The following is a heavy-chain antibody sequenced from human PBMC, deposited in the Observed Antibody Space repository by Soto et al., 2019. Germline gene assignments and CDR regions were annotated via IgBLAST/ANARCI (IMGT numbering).Heavy chain of an antibody. CDR1: GYTFTGYY. CDR3: ARVGATAYGMDV. V-gene: IGHV1-2*02. CDR2: INPNSGGT. D-gene: IGHD1-26*01. J-gene: IGHJ6*02. Sequence: ASVKVSCKASGYTFTGYYMHGVRQAPGQGLEWMGWINPNSGGTNYAQRFQGRVTMTRDTSISTAYMELSRLRSDDTAVYYCARVGATAYGMDVWGQGTTVTVSS.